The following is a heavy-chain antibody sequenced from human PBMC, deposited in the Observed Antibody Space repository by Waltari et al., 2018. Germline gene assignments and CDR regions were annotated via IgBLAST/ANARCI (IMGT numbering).Heavy chain of an antibody. V-gene: IGHV2-5*01. D-gene: IGHD4-4*01. CDR2: IYWNGEK. CDR1: GFSLSTSGVG. J-gene: IGHJ6*03. CDR3: AHILLDYSNYPAFYYYYYYMDV. Sequence: QITLKESGPTLVKPTQTLTLTCTISGFSLSTSGVGVGWIRQLPGEALERLALIYWNGEKRYSPSLKSRLTITKDTSKNQVVLTMTNMDPVDTATYYCAHILLDYSNYPAFYYYYYYMDVWGKGTTVTISS.